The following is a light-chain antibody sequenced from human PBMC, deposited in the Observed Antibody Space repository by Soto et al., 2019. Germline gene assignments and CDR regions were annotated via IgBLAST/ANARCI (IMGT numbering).Light chain of an antibody. J-gene: IGKJ1*01. V-gene: IGKV1-5*01. CDR2: DAS. CDR3: QKYFTTSWK. Sequence: DIQMTHSPPTLSASVLYMVTITFRASESISVWLAWYQQKPGKAPKVLIHDASNLQNGVPSRFTGSGSGTEFTLTVSSLQPDDVATYYCQKYFTTSWKFGQGTKVDIK. CDR1: ESISVW.